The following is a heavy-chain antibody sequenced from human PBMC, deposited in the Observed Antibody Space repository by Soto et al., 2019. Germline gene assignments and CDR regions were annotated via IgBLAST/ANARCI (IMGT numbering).Heavy chain of an antibody. CDR2: IYPGDSDT. D-gene: IGHD3-22*01. CDR3: ARLTNIVVVPDEAYDI. J-gene: IGHJ3*02. V-gene: IGHV5-51*01. Sequence: PGESLKISCKGSGYSFTSYWIGWVRQMPGKGLEWMGIIYPGDSDTRYSPSFQGQATISADKSISTAYLQWSSLKASDTAMYYCARLTNIVVVPDEAYDIWGQGTMVTVSS. CDR1: GYSFTSYW.